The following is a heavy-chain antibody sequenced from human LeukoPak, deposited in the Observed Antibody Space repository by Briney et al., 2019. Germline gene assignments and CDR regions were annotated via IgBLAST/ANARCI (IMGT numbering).Heavy chain of an antibody. CDR2: INAGNGNT. D-gene: IGHD7-27*01. CDR3: ARGPLGRNGDYFDY. CDR1: GYTFTNYA. Sequence: ASVKVSCKASGYTFTNYAIHWVRQAPGQRLEWMAWINAGNGNTKYSQKFQGRVTITRDTSANTVYMELSSLRSEDTAVYYCARGPLGRNGDYFDYWGQGTLVTVSS. V-gene: IGHV1-3*01. J-gene: IGHJ4*02.